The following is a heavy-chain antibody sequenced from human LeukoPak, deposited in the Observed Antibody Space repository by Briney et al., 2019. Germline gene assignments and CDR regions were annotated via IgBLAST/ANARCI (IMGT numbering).Heavy chain of an antibody. J-gene: IGHJ1*01. CDR2: INHSGST. Sequence: PSETLSLTCAVYGGSFSGYYWSWIRQPPGKGLEWIGEINHSGSTNYNPSLKSRVTISVDTSKNQFSLKLSSVTAADTAVYYCARGAGPWLVRRGLEYFQHWGQGTLVTVSS. CDR3: ARGAGPWLVRRGLEYFQH. CDR1: GGSFSGYY. V-gene: IGHV4-34*01. D-gene: IGHD6-19*01.